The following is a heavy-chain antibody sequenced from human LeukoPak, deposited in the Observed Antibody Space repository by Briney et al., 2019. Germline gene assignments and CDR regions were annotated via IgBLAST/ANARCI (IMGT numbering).Heavy chain of an antibody. CDR2: INHSGST. V-gene: IGHV4-34*01. J-gene: IGHJ4*02. D-gene: IGHD6-19*01. CDR3: ARPSFGGWYGNYFDY. Sequence: KPSETLSLTCAVYGGSFSGYYWSWIRQPPGKGLEWIGEINHSGSTNYNPSLKSRVTISVDTSKNQFSLKLSSVTAADTAVYYCARPSFGGWYGNYFDYWGQGTLVTVSS. CDR1: GGSFSGYY.